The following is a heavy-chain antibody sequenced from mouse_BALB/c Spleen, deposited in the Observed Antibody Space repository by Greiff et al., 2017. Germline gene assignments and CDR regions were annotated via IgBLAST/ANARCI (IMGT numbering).Heavy chain of an antibody. CDR3: ARSITTVVDYYAMDY. CDR2: ISSGSSTI. Sequence: EVQLVESGGGLVQPGGSRRLSCAASGFTFSSFGMHWVRQAPEKGLEWVAYISSGSSTIYYADTVKGRFTISRDNPKNTLFLQMTSLRSEDTAMYYCARSITTVVDYYAMDYWGQGTSVTVSS. V-gene: IGHV5-17*02. J-gene: IGHJ4*01. CDR1: GFTFSSFG. D-gene: IGHD1-1*01.